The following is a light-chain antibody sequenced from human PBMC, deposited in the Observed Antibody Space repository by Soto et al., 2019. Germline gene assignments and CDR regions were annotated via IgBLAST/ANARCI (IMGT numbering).Light chain of an antibody. CDR2: EVN. CDR3: GSYADRKTFL. J-gene: IGLJ2*01. Sequence: QSALTQPASVSGSPGQSITISCTGSNNDVGGYNYVSWYQQYPGRSPKLMIFEVNKRPSGIPDRFSGSKSGNTASLTVSGLQAEDEADYFCGSYADRKTFLFGGGTKLTVL. V-gene: IGLV2-8*01. CDR1: NNDVGGYNY.